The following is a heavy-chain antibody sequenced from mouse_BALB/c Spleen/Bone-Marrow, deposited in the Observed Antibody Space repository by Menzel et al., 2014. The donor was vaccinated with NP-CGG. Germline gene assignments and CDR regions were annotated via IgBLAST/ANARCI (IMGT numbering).Heavy chain of an antibody. Sequence: EVKLMESGAELVKPGASVKLSCTASGFNIKDTYMHWVKQRPEQGLEWIGRIDPANGNTKYDPKFQGKATITADTSSNTAYLQLSSLTSEDTAVYYCARRLRSAMDYWGQGTSVTVSS. CDR1: GFNIKDTY. D-gene: IGHD1-1*01. CDR2: IDPANGNT. J-gene: IGHJ4*01. CDR3: ARRLRSAMDY. V-gene: IGHV14-3*02.